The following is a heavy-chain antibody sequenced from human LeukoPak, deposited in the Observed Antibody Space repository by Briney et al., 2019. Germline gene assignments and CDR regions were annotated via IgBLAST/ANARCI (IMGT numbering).Heavy chain of an antibody. J-gene: IGHJ4*02. Sequence: AGGSLRLSCAASGFTFSSYAMSWVRQAPGKGLEWVSAISGSGGSTYYADSVKGRFTISRDNSKNTLYLQKNSLRAEDTAVYYCAKGADYGSVFDYWGQGTLVTVSS. V-gene: IGHV3-23*01. CDR2: ISGSGGST. CDR1: GFTFSSYA. D-gene: IGHD3-10*01. CDR3: AKGADYGSVFDY.